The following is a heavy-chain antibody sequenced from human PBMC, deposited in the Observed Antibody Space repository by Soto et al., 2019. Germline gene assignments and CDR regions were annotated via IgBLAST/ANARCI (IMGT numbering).Heavy chain of an antibody. D-gene: IGHD3-10*01. J-gene: IGHJ3*02. Sequence: SATLSLTCSVSGGSVRSYYWSWIRQPPGKGLEWVGYVYYSGDTSYNPSLKSRVTISVDTSKNQCSLKLSSVTAADTAVYYCARQGGITMVRGVLTAFDIWGQGTMVTVSS. V-gene: IGHV4-59*08. CDR2: VYYSGDT. CDR3: ARQGGITMVRGVLTAFDI. CDR1: GGSVRSYY.